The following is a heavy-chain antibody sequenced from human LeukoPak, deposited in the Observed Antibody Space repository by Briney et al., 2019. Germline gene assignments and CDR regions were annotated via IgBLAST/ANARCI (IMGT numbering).Heavy chain of an antibody. CDR2: IIKVTDGGTT. V-gene: IGHV3-15*01. CDR3: TTYYYGSGRPYTRCLDP. Sequence: GGSLRLSCAASGFTFSNAWMSWVRQAPGKGLEWVGRIIKVTDGGTTDYAAPVKGRFTISRDDSKNTLYLQMNSLKTEDTAVYYCTTYYYGSGRPYTRCLDPWGQGTLVTVSS. D-gene: IGHD3-10*01. CDR1: GFTFSNAW. J-gene: IGHJ5*02.